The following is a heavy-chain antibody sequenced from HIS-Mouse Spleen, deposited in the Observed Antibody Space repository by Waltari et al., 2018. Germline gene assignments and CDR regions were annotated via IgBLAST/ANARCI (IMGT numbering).Heavy chain of an antibody. Sequence: QLQLQESGPGLVKPSETLSLTCTVSGGSISSSSYYWGWIRQPPGKGLEWFGSIYYSGRTCYNPARKSRVTISVDTSKNQFSLKLSSVTAADTAVYYCAREIPYSSSWYDWYFDLWGRGTLVTVSS. CDR3: AREIPYSSSWYDWYFDL. D-gene: IGHD6-13*01. CDR1: GGSISSSSYY. V-gene: IGHV4-39*07. CDR2: IYYSGRT. J-gene: IGHJ2*01.